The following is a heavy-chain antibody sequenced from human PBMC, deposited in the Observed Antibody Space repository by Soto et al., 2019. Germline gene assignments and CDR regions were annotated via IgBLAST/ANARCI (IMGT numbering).Heavy chain of an antibody. J-gene: IGHJ4*02. D-gene: IGHD2-15*01. CDR3: ASFRGGSDPAYCNHD. CDR2: ISSSSSYI. CDR1: GLTFSSFS. Sequence: GGSLRLSCAASGLTFSSFSMNWVRQAPGKGLEWVSSISSSSSYISYADSVKGRFTISRDNAKNSLDQQMNSRRADDTAVDYCASFRGGSDPAYCNHDWGQGTPVTVSS. V-gene: IGHV3-21*01.